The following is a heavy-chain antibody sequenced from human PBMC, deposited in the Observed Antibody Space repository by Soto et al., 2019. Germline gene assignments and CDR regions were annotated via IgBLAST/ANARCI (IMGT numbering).Heavy chain of an antibody. CDR3: ARRRFDCSSTSCQYYYYYYGMDV. J-gene: IGHJ6*02. Sequence: AGESLKISCKGSGYSFTSYWISWVRQMPGKGLEWMGRIDPSDSYTNYSPSFQGHVTISADKSISTAYLQWSSLKASDTAMYYCARRRFDCSSTSCQYYYYYYGMDVWGQGTTVTVSS. CDR2: IDPSDSYT. D-gene: IGHD2-2*01. CDR1: GYSFTSYW. V-gene: IGHV5-10-1*01.